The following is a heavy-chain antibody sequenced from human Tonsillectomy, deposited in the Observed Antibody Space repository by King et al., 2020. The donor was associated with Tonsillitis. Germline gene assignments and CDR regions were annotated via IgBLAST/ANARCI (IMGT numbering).Heavy chain of an antibody. V-gene: IGHV3-30-3*01. CDR1: GFSFNDYV. CDR3: ARXLXGXXFFDY. J-gene: IGHJ4*01. Sequence: VQLVESGGGVVQPGRSLRLSCAASGFSFNDYVMHWVRQSPGKGLEWVAVTSYDGTDKYYADSVKGRFTISRDNSQKTLYLQMNTLRPEDTAVYYCARXLXGXXFFDYXGXGTLVAXSX. CDR2: TSYDGTDK.